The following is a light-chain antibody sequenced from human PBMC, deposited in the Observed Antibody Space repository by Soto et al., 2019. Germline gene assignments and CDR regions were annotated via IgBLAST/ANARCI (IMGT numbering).Light chain of an antibody. J-gene: IGKJ1*01. CDR2: KAS. Sequence: DIQMTQSPSTLSASVGDRVTITCRASQSISSWLAWYQQKPGKAPKLLIYKASSLESGVPSRFSDSGPGTEFTLTISSLQPDDFATYYCQQYNSYWTFGQGTKVEIK. CDR1: QSISSW. CDR3: QQYNSYWT. V-gene: IGKV1-5*03.